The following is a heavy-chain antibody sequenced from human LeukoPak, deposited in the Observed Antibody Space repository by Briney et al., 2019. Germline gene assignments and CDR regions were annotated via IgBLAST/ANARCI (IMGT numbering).Heavy chain of an antibody. CDR3: ARVSEGATNY. V-gene: IGHV3-21*01. CDR1: GFPFSSYS. CDR2: ISSSSSYI. D-gene: IGHD1-26*01. J-gene: IGHJ4*02. Sequence: GESLRLSCAASGFPFSSYSMNWVRQAPGKGLEWVSSISSSSSYIYYADSVKGRFTISRDNAKNSLYLQMNSLRAEDTAVYYCARVSEGATNYWGQGTLVTVSS.